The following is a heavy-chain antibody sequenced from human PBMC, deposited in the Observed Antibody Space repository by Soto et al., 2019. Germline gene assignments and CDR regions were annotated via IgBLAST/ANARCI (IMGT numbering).Heavy chain of an antibody. CDR1: GGTFSSYA. V-gene: IGHV1-69*04. J-gene: IGHJ4*02. CDR3: ARDQVAAPFDY. D-gene: IGHD6-6*01. Sequence: ASVKVSCKASGGTFSSYAISWVRQAPGQGLEWMGRIIPIFGIANYAQKFQGRVTITADKSTSTAYMELSILRSEDTAVYYCARDQVAAPFDYWGQGTLVTVSS. CDR2: IIPIFGIA.